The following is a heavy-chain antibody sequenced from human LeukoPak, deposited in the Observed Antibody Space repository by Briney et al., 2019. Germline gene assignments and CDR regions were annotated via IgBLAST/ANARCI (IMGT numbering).Heavy chain of an antibody. CDR1: GFTFSSYA. D-gene: IGHD2-8*02. Sequence: GGSLRLSCAASGFTFSSYAMHWVRQAPGKGLEWVAVISYDGSNKYYADSVKGRFTISRDNSKNTLYLQMNSLRAEDTAVYYCAKEIYCTATTCQGNDAFDLWGQGTRVTVSS. CDR3: AKEIYCTATTCQGNDAFDL. CDR2: ISYDGSNK. V-gene: IGHV3-30-3*01. J-gene: IGHJ3*01.